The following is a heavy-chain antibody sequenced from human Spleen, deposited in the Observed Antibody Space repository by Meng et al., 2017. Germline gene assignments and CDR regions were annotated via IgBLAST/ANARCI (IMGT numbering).Heavy chain of an antibody. CDR3: AKGGPDYYGSGSSPYYFDY. D-gene: IGHD3-10*01. CDR1: GFTFDDYA. V-gene: IGHV3-9*03. J-gene: IGHJ4*02. CDR2: ISWNSGSI. Sequence: SLKISCAASGFTFDDYAMHWVRQAPGKGLEWVSGISWNSGSIGYADSVKGRFTISRDNAKNSLYLQMNSLRAEDMALYYCAKGGPDYYGSGSSPYYFDYWGQGTLVTVSS.